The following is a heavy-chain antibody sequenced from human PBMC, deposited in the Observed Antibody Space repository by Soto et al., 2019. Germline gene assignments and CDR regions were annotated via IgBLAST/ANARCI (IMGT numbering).Heavy chain of an antibody. CDR3: ARETSSSWYLYYYGMDV. D-gene: IGHD6-13*01. J-gene: IGHJ6*02. CDR2: IYYSGST. CDR1: GGSISSGGYY. Sequence: QVQLRESGPGLVKPSQTLSLTCTVSGGSISSGGYYWNWIRQHPGKGLEWIGYIYYSGSTYYNPSLKSRVTISVDTSKNQFSLKLSSVTAADTAVYYCARETSSSWYLYYYGMDVWGQGTTVTVSS. V-gene: IGHV4-31*03.